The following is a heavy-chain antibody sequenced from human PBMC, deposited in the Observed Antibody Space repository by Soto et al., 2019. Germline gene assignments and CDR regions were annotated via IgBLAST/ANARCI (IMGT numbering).Heavy chain of an antibody. V-gene: IGHV5-10-1*01. D-gene: IGHD6-13*01. CDR1: GYIFINYW. J-gene: IGHJ5*02. CDR3: ARSRAASGVAAFDP. Sequence: GESLKISCKGSGYIFINYWITWVRQMPGKGLEWMGRIDPSDSHINYSPSFEGHVTISVDRSIRTAYLQLRNLRASDTAMYYCARSRAASGVAAFDPWGQGTLVTVSS. CDR2: IDPSDSHI.